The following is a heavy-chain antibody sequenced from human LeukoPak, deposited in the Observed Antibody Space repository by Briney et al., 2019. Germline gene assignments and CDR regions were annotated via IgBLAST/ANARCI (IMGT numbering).Heavy chain of an antibody. Sequence: GGSLRLSCAASGFTFSSYSMNWVRQAPGKGLEWVSSISSSSSYIYYADSVKGRFTISRDNAKNSLYLQMNSLRAEDTAVYYCARDPRYCSSTSCYDYYYGMDVWGQGTTVTVSS. CDR2: ISSSSSYI. CDR1: GFTFSSYS. CDR3: ARDPRYCSSTSCYDYYYGMDV. J-gene: IGHJ6*02. D-gene: IGHD2-2*01. V-gene: IGHV3-21*01.